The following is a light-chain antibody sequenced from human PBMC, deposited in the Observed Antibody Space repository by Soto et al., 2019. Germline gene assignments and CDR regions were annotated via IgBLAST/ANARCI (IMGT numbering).Light chain of an antibody. V-gene: IGKV3-11*01. J-gene: IGKJ1*01. Sequence: EIVLTQSPGTLSLSPGERATLSCRASQSVGTDLAWYQQTPCQAPRLLMYDASKRATGIPARFSGSGSGTDFTLTISSLEPEDFAVYYCQQRDIWPWTFGQGTKVDIK. CDR1: QSVGTD. CDR3: QQRDIWPWT. CDR2: DAS.